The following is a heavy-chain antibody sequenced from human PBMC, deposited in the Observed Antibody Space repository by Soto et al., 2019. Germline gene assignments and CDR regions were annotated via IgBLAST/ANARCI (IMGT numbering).Heavy chain of an antibody. CDR3: ARGGVTSHGSSGFHYGHFEY. J-gene: IGHJ1*01. Sequence: EVSCKASGRTFSIYAFNWVRPAPGQGLGLMGGIIPMFGTPNYAQEVQGRVTIIADESTSTAYMELSSLTFHDTALYYGARGGVTSHGSSGFHYGHFEYWGQGTLVTVSS. D-gene: IGHD3-22*01. CDR2: IIPMFGTP. V-gene: IGHV1-69*01. CDR1: GRTFSIYA.